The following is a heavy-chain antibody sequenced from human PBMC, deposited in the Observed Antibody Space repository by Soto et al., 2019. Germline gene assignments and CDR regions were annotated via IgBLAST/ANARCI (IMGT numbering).Heavy chain of an antibody. Sequence: GASVKVSCKASGYTFTSYYMHWVRQAPGQGLEWMGIINPSGGSTSYAQKFQGRVTMTRDTSTSTVYMELSSLRSEDTAVYYCARGPRGITIFGVAQYYYGMDVWGQGTTVTVSS. D-gene: IGHD3-3*01. CDR1: GYTFTSYY. J-gene: IGHJ6*02. V-gene: IGHV1-46*01. CDR3: ARGPRGITIFGVAQYYYGMDV. CDR2: INPSGGST.